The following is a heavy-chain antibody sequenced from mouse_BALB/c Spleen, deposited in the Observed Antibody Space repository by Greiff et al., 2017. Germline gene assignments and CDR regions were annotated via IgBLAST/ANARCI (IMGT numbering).Heavy chain of an antibody. CDR2: IRNKANGYTT. Sequence: EVHLVESGGGLVQPGGSLRLSCATSGFTFTDYYMSWVRQPPGKALEWLGFIRNKANGYTTEYSASVKGRFTISRDNSQSILYLQMNTLRAEDSATYYCARYAYAMDYWGQGTSVTVSS. CDR3: ARYAYAMDY. J-gene: IGHJ4*01. V-gene: IGHV7-3*02. CDR1: GFTFTDYY. D-gene: IGHD2-14*01.